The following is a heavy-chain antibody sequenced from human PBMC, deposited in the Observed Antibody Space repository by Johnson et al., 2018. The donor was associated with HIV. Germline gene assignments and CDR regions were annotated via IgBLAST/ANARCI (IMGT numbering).Heavy chain of an antibody. V-gene: IGHV3-73*01. Sequence: EVQLVESGGGVVRPGGSLRLSCAASGFTFSGSAMHWVRQASGKGLAWVGRIRSKANSYAATYAASVKGRFTISRDDSKNTAYLQMNSLKTEDTAVYYCTRRRDLDAFDIWGQGTMVTVSS. CDR3: TRRRDLDAFDI. CDR1: GFTFSGSA. CDR2: IRSKANSYAA. J-gene: IGHJ3*02.